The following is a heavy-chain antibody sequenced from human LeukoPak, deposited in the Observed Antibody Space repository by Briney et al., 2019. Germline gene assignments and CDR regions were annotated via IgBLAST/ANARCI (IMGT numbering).Heavy chain of an antibody. CDR2: INWIGSIT. Sequence: GGSLRLSCAASGFTFDDYGMSWVRQAPGKGLEWVSGINWIGSITGYADSVKGRFTISRDNAKNSLYLQMNSLRAEDTALYYCARDNSRLRAYYFEYWGQGTLVTVSS. CDR1: GFTFDDYG. V-gene: IGHV3-20*04. CDR3: ARDNSRLRAYYFEY. J-gene: IGHJ4*02. D-gene: IGHD4-17*01.